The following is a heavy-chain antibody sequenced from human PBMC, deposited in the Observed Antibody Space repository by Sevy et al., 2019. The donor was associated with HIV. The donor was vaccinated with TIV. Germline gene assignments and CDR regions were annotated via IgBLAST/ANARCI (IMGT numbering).Heavy chain of an antibody. V-gene: IGHV3-11*01. CDR2: ISLSHHTI. CDR3: ARDPGYSSGWYGPHFDY. Sequence: GGSLRLSCAASGFPFSTYYMTWIRQAPGKGLEWLAYISLSHHTIYYADSVKGRFTISRDNAKNSLYLQMNNLRAEDTATYYCARDPGYSSGWYGPHFDYWGQRALVTVSS. D-gene: IGHD6-19*01. CDR1: GFPFSTYY. J-gene: IGHJ4*02.